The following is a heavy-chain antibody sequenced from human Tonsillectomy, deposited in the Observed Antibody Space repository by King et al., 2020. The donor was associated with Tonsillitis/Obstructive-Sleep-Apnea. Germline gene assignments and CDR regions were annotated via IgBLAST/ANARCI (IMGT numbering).Heavy chain of an antibody. D-gene: IGHD1-14*01. CDR1: GGSISSYY. V-gene: IGHV4-59*01. Sequence: MQLQESGPGLVKPSETLSLTCAVSGGSISSYYWSWIRPPPGKGLEWIGYIDYSGSTNYNPSLKSRVTISVDTSKNQFSLKLSSVTAADTAVYYCARNLPGQSYYYYMDVWGKGTTVTVSS. CDR3: ARNLPGQSYYYYMDV. CDR2: IDYSGST. J-gene: IGHJ6*03.